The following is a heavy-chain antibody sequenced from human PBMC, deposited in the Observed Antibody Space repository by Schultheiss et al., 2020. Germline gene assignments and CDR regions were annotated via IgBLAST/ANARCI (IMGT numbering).Heavy chain of an antibody. D-gene: IGHD6-13*01. CDR3: ARVMAAAVYEHNWFDP. CDR2: IYYSGST. J-gene: IGHJ5*02. Sequence: SQTLSLTCTVSGDSISRTSYYWGWIRQPPGKGLEWIGYIYYSGSTYYNPSLKSRVTISVDTSKNQFSLKLSSVTAADTAVYYCARVMAAAVYEHNWFDPWGQGTLVTVSS. CDR1: GDSISRTSYY. V-gene: IGHV4-31*03.